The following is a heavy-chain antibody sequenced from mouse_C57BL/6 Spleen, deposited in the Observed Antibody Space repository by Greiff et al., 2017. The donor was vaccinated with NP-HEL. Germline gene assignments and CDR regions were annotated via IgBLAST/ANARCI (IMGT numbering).Heavy chain of an antibody. CDR2: IAPNSGGT. V-gene: IGHV1-72*01. CDR3: ARSFGDDGGAAY. Sequence: QVQLQQPGAELVKPGASVKLSCKASGYTFTSYWMHLVKQRPGRGLAWIGRIAPNSGGTTYNEKFKSKATLTVDKPSSTAYMQLSSLTSEDSAVYYCARSFGDDGGAAYWGQGTLVTVSA. J-gene: IGHJ3*01. CDR1: GYTFTSYW. D-gene: IGHD2-12*01.